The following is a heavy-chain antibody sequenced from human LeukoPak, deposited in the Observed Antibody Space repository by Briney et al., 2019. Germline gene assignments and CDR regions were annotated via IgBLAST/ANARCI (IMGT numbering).Heavy chain of an antibody. CDR2: IYYSGST. V-gene: IGHV4-39*01. J-gene: IGHJ4*02. Sequence: PSETLSLTCTVSGGSISSNNYYWGWIRQPPEKGLEWIGSIYYSGSTYYNPSHESRVAISVDTSKNQFSLKLTSVTAADTAVYYCASVNRGWFGVGEYWGQGTLVTVSS. CDR1: GGSISSNNYY. D-gene: IGHD3-10*01. CDR3: ASVNRGWFGVGEY.